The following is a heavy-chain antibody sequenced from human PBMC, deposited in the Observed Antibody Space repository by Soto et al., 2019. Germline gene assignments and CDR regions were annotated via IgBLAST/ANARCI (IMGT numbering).Heavy chain of an antibody. CDR2: IYYSGTT. Sequence: QVQLQESGPGLVKPSQTLSLTCTVSGGSISSGGSYWSWIRQSPGKGLEWIGYIYYSGTTYYNPTLKSRVSISPETSKHQFSLKLSSVTAADTAIYYCPSGHFFSSSCSYLDLWGRGTLVTVSS. CDR3: PSGHFFSSSCSYLDL. D-gene: IGHD2-2*01. J-gene: IGHJ2*01. V-gene: IGHV4-31*03. CDR1: GGSISSGGSY.